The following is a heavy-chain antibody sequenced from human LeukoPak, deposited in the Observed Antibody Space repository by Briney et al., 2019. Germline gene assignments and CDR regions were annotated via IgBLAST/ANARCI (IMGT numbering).Heavy chain of an antibody. J-gene: IGHJ4*02. CDR3: ARRVSPNTYYYGSGSYYRAAYFDY. D-gene: IGHD3-10*01. CDR1: GGSFSGYY. Sequence: SETLSLTCAVYGGSFSGYYWSWIRQPPGKGLEWIGEINHSGSTNYNPSLKSRVTISVDTSKNQFSLKLSSVTAADTAVYYCARRVSPNTYYYGSGSYYRAAYFDYWGRGTLVTVSS. CDR2: INHSGST. V-gene: IGHV4-34*01.